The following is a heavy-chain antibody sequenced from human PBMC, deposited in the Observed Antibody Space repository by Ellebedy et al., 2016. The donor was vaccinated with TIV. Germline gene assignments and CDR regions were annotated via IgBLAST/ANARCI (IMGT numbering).Heavy chain of an antibody. CDR2: IDWEDDK. Sequence: SGPTLVNPTHTVTLTCTFSGVPVRRSGMRVNWIRQPSGKALQWLARIDWEDDKFYSASLKTRLSISKDTSNNQGVLTMTNMDPTDTATYYCARTGYDAVDMWGQGTTVIVCS. CDR3: ARTGYDAVDM. CDR1: GVPVRRSGMR. J-gene: IGHJ3*02. D-gene: IGHD2-15*01. V-gene: IGHV2-70D*14.